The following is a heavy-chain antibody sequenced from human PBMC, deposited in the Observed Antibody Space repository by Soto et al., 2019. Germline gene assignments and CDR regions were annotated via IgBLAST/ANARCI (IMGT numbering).Heavy chain of an antibody. CDR3: TRALGGSYDH. J-gene: IGHJ5*02. Sequence: SQTLSLTCAISGDSVSSKSAAWNWIRQSPSRGLEWLGRTYYRSKWSTDYAISVKSRITINPDTSNNHFSLQLKSVTPEDTAVYYCTRALGGSYDHWGQGTPVTVSS. V-gene: IGHV6-1*01. D-gene: IGHD1-26*01. CDR1: GDSVSSKSAA. CDR2: TYYRSKWST.